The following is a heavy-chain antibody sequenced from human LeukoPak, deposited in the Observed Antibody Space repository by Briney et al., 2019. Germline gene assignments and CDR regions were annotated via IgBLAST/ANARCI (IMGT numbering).Heavy chain of an antibody. CDR1: GGSISSYY. J-gene: IGHJ6*02. V-gene: IGHV4-59*01. CDR2: IYYSGST. D-gene: IGHD1-7*01. CDR3: ARDNWNYGSSMDV. Sequence: SGTLSLTCTVSGGSISSYYWSWIRQPPGKGLEWIGYIYYSGSTNYNPSLKSRVTISVDTSKNQFSLKLSSVTAADTAVYYCARDNWNYGSSMDVWGQGTMVTVSS.